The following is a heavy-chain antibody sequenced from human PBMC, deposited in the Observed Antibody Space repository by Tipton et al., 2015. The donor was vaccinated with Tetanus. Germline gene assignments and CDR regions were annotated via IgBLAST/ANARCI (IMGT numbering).Heavy chain of an antibody. CDR1: GYTFTSYA. CDR2: INAGNGNT. J-gene: IGHJ5*02. V-gene: IGHV1-3*01. CDR3: ARGGVGYCSSTSCYLFDR. D-gene: IGHD2-2*01. Sequence: QVQLVQSGPEVKKPGASVKVSCKASGYTFTSYAMHWVRQAPGQRLEWMGWINAGNGNTKYSQKFQGRVTITRDTSASTAYMELGSLRSEDTAVYYCARGGVGYCSSTSCYLFDRWGQGTLVTVSS.